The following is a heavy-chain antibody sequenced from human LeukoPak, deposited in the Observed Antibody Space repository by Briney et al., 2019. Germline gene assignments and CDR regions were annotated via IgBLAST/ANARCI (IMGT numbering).Heavy chain of an antibody. CDR3: ARSYGALSGPVAY. CDR2: INQDGSEK. V-gene: IGHV3-7*01. Sequence: PGGSLRLSCAASGFTFSSYWMTWVRQAPGKGLEWVANINQDGSEKHYVDSVKGRFTISRANAKNSLYLQMNSLRAEDTAVYYCARSYGALSGPVAYWGQGTLVTLSS. D-gene: IGHD4-17*01. J-gene: IGHJ4*02. CDR1: GFTFSSYW.